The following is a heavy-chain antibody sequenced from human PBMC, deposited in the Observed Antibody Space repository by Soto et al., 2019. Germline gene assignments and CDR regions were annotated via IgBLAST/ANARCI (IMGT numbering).Heavy chain of an antibody. V-gene: IGHV4-4*02. Sequence: KPSETPSLTCAVPGGPISNSNWWSLARQPPGKELDWIGEIYHSGSTNYKPSLKSRVAISVETSKIQFSLKLTPVTAAYTAVFYCARDPRSAYYHDHWGQGTLVTVSS. CDR1: GGPISNSNW. CDR2: IYHSGST. D-gene: IGHD3-3*01. J-gene: IGHJ4*02. CDR3: ARDPRSAYYHDH.